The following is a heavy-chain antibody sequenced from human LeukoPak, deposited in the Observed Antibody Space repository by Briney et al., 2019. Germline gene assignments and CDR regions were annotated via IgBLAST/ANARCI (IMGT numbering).Heavy chain of an antibody. V-gene: IGHV6-1*01. D-gene: IGHD6-13*01. Sequence: SQTLSLTCVISGDXVSSNSAAWNWIRQSPSRGLERLGRTYYRSRWYNDSAVSVKSRVTINPDTSKNQFSLQLNSVTPEDTAVYYCARSWANAFDIWGQGTMVTVSS. J-gene: IGHJ3*02. CDR2: TYYRSRWYN. CDR1: GDXVSSNSAA. CDR3: ARSWANAFDI.